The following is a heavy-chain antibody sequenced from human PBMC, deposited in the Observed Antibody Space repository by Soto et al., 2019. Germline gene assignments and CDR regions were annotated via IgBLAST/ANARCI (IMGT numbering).Heavy chain of an antibody. CDR3: ARQSPGLLWFGESNWLDP. Sequence: TSETLSLTCTVSGGSISSSSYYWGWIRQPPGKGLEWIGSIYYSGSTYYNPSLKSRVTISVDTSKNQFSLKLSSVTAADTAVYYCARQSPGLLWFGESNWLDPWGQGTLVTVSS. D-gene: IGHD3-10*01. CDR2: IYYSGST. J-gene: IGHJ5*02. CDR1: GGSISSSSYY. V-gene: IGHV4-39*01.